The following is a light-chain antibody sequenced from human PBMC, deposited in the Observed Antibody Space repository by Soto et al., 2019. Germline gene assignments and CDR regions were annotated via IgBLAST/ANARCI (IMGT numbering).Light chain of an antibody. V-gene: IGKV3-15*01. CDR1: QSVSSN. Sequence: EIVMTQSPATLSVSPGERATLSCRASQSVSSNLAWYQQKPGQAPRLLIYGASTRATGIPARFSGSGSGTEFTLTISSLQSEDFAVYYCQQYNNRLLYTFGQGTKLEIK. J-gene: IGKJ2*01. CDR2: GAS. CDR3: QQYNNRLLYT.